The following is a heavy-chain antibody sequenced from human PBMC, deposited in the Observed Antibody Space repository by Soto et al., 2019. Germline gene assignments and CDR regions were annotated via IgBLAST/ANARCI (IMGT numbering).Heavy chain of an antibody. CDR3: AYSSGWYRLDV. CDR2: LLPSGTT. Sequence: QVQLQESGPGLVKPSGTLSLTCAVSGDSISSPKWWTWLRQPPGKGLEWIGDLLPSGTTNYNPSLKSRVTFSVDKPQNQFSLKRTSVTAADSAIYDCAYSSGWYRLDVWGQGTSVTVSS. J-gene: IGHJ3*01. V-gene: IGHV4-4*02. D-gene: IGHD6-19*01. CDR1: GDSISSPKW.